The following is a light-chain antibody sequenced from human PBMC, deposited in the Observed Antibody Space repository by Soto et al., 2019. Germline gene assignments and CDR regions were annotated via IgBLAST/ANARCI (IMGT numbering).Light chain of an antibody. V-gene: IGKV3-11*01. J-gene: IGKJ4*01. CDR1: QSVSSY. CDR2: DAS. CDR3: QQRSNWPLT. Sequence: ESVFTQSPATPSFFPGEKDTPSFRASQSVSSYLAWYQQKPGQAPRLLIYDASNRATGIPARFSGSGSGTDFTLTISSLEPEDFAVYYCQQRSNWPLTFGGGTKVDIK.